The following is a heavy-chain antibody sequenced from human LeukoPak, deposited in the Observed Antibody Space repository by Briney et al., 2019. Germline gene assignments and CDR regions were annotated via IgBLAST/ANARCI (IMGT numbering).Heavy chain of an antibody. D-gene: IGHD2-2*01. Sequence: GGSLRLSCTASGFAFDEHGMSRVRQVPGEGLEWVSGINWSGGSTGYADPLRGRFTISRDNAKNSLYLQMDSLRAEDTALYYCARAPITSPFYFDYWGQGTLVTVSS. CDR3: ARAPITSPFYFDY. V-gene: IGHV3-20*04. CDR1: GFAFDEHG. CDR2: INWSGGST. J-gene: IGHJ4*02.